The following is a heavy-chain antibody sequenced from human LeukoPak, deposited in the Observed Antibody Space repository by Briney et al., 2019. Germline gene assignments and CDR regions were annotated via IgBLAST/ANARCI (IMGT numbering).Heavy chain of an antibody. D-gene: IGHD2-2*01. CDR3: VRYCSTRSCSYYYGLDV. CDR1: GYTFTSYG. Sequence: ASVKVSCKASGYTFTSYGISWVRQAPGQGLEWMGWMSPNSGNTGYAQKFQGRVTMTRDTSIGTAYMELSSLRSEDTAVYYCVRYCSTRSCSYYYGLDVWGQGTTVTVSS. V-gene: IGHV1-8*02. J-gene: IGHJ6*02. CDR2: MSPNSGNT.